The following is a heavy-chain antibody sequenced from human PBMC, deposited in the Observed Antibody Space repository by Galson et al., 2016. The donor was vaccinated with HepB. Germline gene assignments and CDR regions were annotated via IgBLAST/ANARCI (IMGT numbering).Heavy chain of an antibody. Sequence: SLRLSCAASGFTFSSSSMNWVRQAPGKGLEWVAAIDGKDDTTYYADSVKGHFTISRDSSKNTLYLQMNTLRAEDTAVYYCAKGGDYDSWGQGTLVTVSS. CDR3: AKGGDYDS. D-gene: IGHD4-17*01. J-gene: IGHJ4*02. CDR1: GFTFSSSS. CDR2: IDGKDDTT. V-gene: IGHV3-23*01.